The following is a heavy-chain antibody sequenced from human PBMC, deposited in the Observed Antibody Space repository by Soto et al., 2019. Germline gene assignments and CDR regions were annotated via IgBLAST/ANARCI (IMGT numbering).Heavy chain of an antibody. J-gene: IGHJ6*02. CDR1: GFTFSSYS. V-gene: IGHV3-21*01. CDR2: ISSSSSYI. Sequence: GGSLRLSCAASGFTFSSYSMNWVRQAPGKGLEWVSSISSSSSYIYYADSVKGRFTISRDNAKNSLYLQMNSLRAEDTAVYYCARAYYYDSSGYARNYYGMDVWGQGTTVTVS. CDR3: ARAYYYDSSGYARNYYGMDV. D-gene: IGHD3-22*01.